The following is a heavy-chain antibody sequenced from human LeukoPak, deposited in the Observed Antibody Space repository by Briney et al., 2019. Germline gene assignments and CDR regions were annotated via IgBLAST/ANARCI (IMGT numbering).Heavy chain of an antibody. CDR2: IYYSGST. Sequence: PSETLSLTCTVSGGSISSYYWSWIRQPPGKGLEWIGYIYYSGSTNYNPSLKSRVTISVDTSKNQFSLKLSSVTAADTAVYYCARESRDFWTFRTVDWGQGTLVTASS. V-gene: IGHV4-59*13. J-gene: IGHJ4*02. D-gene: IGHD3/OR15-3a*01. CDR1: GGSISSYY. CDR3: ARESRDFWTFRTVD.